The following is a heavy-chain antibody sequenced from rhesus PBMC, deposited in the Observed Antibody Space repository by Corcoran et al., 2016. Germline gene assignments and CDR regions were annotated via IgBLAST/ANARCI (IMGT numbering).Heavy chain of an antibody. Sequence: QVQLVQSGAEVKKPGSSVKVSCKASGYTFTDYYMHWVRQAPRQGLKRKGWINPYNGNTKSAQQFQGRVTMTRDPATSTAYMELSSLGAEDTAVYYCAREGSGSWNPYFDYWGQGVLVTVSS. V-gene: IGHV1S2*01. J-gene: IGHJ4*01. D-gene: IGHD6-25*01. CDR2: INPYNGNT. CDR3: AREGSGSWNPYFDY. CDR1: GYTFTDYY.